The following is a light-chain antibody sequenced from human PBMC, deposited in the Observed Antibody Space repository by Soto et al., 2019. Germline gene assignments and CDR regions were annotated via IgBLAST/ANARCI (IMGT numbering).Light chain of an antibody. Sequence: IRMTQSPSSLSASTGDRVTITCRASQGISSYLAWYQQKPGIAPKLLIYAASTLQSGVPSRFSGSGSGTDFTLTISCLQSEDFATYYCQQYYSYPQAFGQGTKVDI. CDR2: AAS. J-gene: IGKJ1*01. CDR1: QGISSY. V-gene: IGKV1-8*01. CDR3: QQYYSYPQA.